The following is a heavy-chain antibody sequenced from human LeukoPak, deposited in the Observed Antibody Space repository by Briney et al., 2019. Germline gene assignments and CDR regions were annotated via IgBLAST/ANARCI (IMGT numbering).Heavy chain of an antibody. CDR1: GFTFSSYS. CDR2: ISSSSSYI. CDR3: AKSGRSGRMTGYMDV. Sequence: GGSLRLSCAASGFTFSSYSMNWVRQAPGKGLEWVSSISSSSSYIYYADSVKGRFTISRDNAKNSLYLQMNSLRAEDTAVYYCAKSGRSGRMTGYMDVWGKGTTVTVSS. J-gene: IGHJ6*03. V-gene: IGHV3-21*04. D-gene: IGHD1-26*01.